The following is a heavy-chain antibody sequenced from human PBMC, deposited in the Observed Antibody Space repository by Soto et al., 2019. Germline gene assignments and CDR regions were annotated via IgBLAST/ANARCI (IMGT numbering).Heavy chain of an antibody. Sequence: EVQLVESGGALVHPGGSLRLSCAVSGFPFRSYEMNWVRQAPGKGPEWVSYITSSSDAIYYAASVKGRLTVSRENAKNSLYLQMNSLRAEDTAVYYCAILDFGDYLLSYGVDVWGQGTTVTVSS. J-gene: IGHJ6*02. CDR2: ITSSSDAI. D-gene: IGHD4-17*01. CDR1: GFPFRSYE. V-gene: IGHV3-48*03. CDR3: AILDFGDYLLSYGVDV.